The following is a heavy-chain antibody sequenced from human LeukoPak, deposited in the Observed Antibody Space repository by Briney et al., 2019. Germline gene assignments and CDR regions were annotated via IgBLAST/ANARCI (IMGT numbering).Heavy chain of an antibody. CDR1: GFTFSTYW. D-gene: IGHD5-12*01. CDR3: VGGYGGDY. Sequence: GGSLRLSCAASGFTFSTYWMHWVRQAPGKGLVWVSRINSDGSSTSYADSVKGRFTISRDNAKNTLYLQMDSLRVEDTAVYYCVGGYGGDYWGQGTLVTVSS. J-gene: IGHJ4*02. V-gene: IGHV3-74*01. CDR2: INSDGSST.